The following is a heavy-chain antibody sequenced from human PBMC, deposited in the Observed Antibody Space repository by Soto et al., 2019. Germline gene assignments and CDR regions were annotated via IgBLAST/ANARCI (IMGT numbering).Heavy chain of an antibody. D-gene: IGHD4-17*01. CDR3: ARGHDYGDSRYFDY. J-gene: IGHJ4*02. CDR2: INHSGST. V-gene: IGHV4-34*01. CDR1: GGSFSGYY. Sequence: PSDTLSLTCAVNGGSFSGYYWSWIRQPPGKGLEWIGEINHSGSTNYNPSLKSRVTISVDTSKNQFSLKLSSVTAADTAVYYCARGHDYGDSRYFDYWGQGTLVT.